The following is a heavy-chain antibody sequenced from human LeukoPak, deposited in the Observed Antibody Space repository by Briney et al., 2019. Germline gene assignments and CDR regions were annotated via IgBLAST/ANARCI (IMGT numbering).Heavy chain of an antibody. D-gene: IGHD3-22*01. J-gene: IGHJ4*02. Sequence: ASVKVSCKASGGTFSSYAISWVRQAPGQGLEWMGWINPNSGGTNYAQKFQGRVTMTRDTSISTAYMELSRLRSDDTAVYYCARALPPLYYYDSSGYYYDYWGQGTLVTVSS. V-gene: IGHV1-2*02. CDR2: INPNSGGT. CDR3: ARALPPLYYYDSSGYYYDY. CDR1: GGTFSSYA.